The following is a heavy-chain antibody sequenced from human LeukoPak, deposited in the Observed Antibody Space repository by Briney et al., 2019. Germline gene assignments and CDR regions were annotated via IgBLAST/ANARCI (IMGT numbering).Heavy chain of an antibody. CDR3: ARSSLLAPGIAAAGTASESGDY. D-gene: IGHD6-13*01. CDR1: GGTFSSYA. Sequence: GASVKVSCKASGGTFSSYAISWVRQAPGQGLEWMGIINPSGGSTSYAQKFQGRVTMTRDTSTSTVYMELSSLRSEDTAVYYCARSSLLAPGIAAAGTASESGDYWGQGTLVTVSS. V-gene: IGHV1-46*01. CDR2: INPSGGST. J-gene: IGHJ4*02.